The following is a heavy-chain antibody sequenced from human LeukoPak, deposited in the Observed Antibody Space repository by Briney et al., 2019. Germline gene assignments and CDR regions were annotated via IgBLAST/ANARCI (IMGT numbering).Heavy chain of an antibody. CDR2: ISGSGGST. Sequence: GGSLRLSCAASGFTFSSYAMSWVRQAPGKELEWVSAISGSGGSTYYADSVKGRFTISRDNSKNTLYLQMNSLRAEDTAVYYCAKGDYYGSGSQYYFDYWGQGTLVTVSS. CDR1: GFTFSSYA. J-gene: IGHJ4*02. V-gene: IGHV3-23*01. D-gene: IGHD3-10*01. CDR3: AKGDYYGSGSQYYFDY.